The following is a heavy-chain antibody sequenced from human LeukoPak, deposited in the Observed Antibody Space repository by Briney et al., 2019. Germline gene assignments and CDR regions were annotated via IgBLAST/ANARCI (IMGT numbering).Heavy chain of an antibody. CDR3: AKEYDSSGYFDY. V-gene: IGHV3-23*01. CDR1: GFTFSSYA. D-gene: IGHD3-22*01. J-gene: IGHJ4*02. Sequence: GGSLRLSCAASGFTFSSYAMSWVRQAPGKGLEWVSAISGSASSRYYADSVKGRFTISRDNSKNTLSLQMNSLRAEDTAVYYCAKEYDSSGYFDYWGQGALVTVSS. CDR2: ISGSASSR.